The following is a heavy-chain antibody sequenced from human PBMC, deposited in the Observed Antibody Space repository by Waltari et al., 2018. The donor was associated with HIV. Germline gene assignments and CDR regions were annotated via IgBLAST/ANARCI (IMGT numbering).Heavy chain of an antibody. CDR2: LEYGGSSK. J-gene: IGHJ6*02. D-gene: IGHD2-15*01. Sequence: QVQLVESGGGVVQPGRSLRLSCAASGFTFKKYAMHWVRPAPGKGRVGVAFLEYGGSSKYYADSVKGRFTISRDNSKNTLYLQMNSLKAEDTAVYYCTSGGLVPGDSFYYHYGMDVWGQGTTVTVSS. CDR3: TSGGLVPGDSFYYHYGMDV. V-gene: IGHV3-30-3*01. CDR1: GFTFKKYA.